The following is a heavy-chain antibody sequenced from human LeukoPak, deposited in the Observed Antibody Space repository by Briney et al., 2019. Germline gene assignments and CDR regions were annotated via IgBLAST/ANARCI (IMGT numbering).Heavy chain of an antibody. V-gene: IGHV3-74*01. J-gene: IGHJ4*02. D-gene: IGHD4-17*01. CDR1: GFSLSSYW. Sequence: GGSLRLSCAASGFSLSSYWMHWVRQAPGKGLVWVSRINSDGSTTNYADSVKGRFTTSRDNSKNTLFLQMNSLRADDTAVYYCAKNYGTSRPFYDYWGQGIVVTVSS. CDR3: AKNYGTSRPFYDY. CDR2: INSDGSTT.